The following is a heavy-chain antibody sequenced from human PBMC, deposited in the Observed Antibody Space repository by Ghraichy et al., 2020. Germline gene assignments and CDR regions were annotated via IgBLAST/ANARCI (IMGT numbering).Heavy chain of an antibody. V-gene: IGHV3-9*01. J-gene: IGHJ6*02. D-gene: IGHD2-15*01. CDR3: AKDIGYEVAAAIPFGMDV. CDR2: ISWNSGSI. CDR1: GFTFDDYA. Sequence: GGSLRLSCAASGFTFDDYAMHWVRQAPGKGLEWVSGISWNSGSIGYADSVKGRFTISRDNAKNSLYLQMNSLRAEDTALYYCAKDIGYEVAAAIPFGMDVWGQGTTVTVSS.